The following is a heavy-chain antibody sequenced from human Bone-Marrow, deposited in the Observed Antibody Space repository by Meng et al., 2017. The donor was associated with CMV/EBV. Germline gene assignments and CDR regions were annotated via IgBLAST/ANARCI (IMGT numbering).Heavy chain of an antibody. CDR2: ISSSSSYI. V-gene: IGHV3-21*01. CDR1: GFTVSGSH. Sequence: SCAASGFTVSGSHMTWVRQAPGKGLEWVSSISSSSSYIYYADSVKGRFTISRDNAKNSLYLQMNSLRAEDTAVYYCARRVGATYYFDYWGQGTLVTVSS. CDR3: ARRVGATYYFDY. D-gene: IGHD1-26*01. J-gene: IGHJ4*02.